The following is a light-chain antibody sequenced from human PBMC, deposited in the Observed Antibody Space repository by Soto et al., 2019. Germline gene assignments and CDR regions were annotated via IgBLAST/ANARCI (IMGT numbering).Light chain of an antibody. CDR3: QQYNNWPPWT. Sequence: EVVMTQSPATLSVSPGEGATLSCRASQTVSSNLAWYQQKPGQGPRLLIYGASTRATGIPARFSGSGSGTEFTLTISSLQSEDFAVYYCQQYNNWPPWTFGQGTKVEIK. CDR2: GAS. J-gene: IGKJ1*01. V-gene: IGKV3-15*01. CDR1: QTVSSN.